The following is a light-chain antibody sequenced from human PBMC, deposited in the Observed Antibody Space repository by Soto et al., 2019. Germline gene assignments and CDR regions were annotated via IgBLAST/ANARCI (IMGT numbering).Light chain of an antibody. Sequence: EIVMTQSPATLSVSPGERATLSCRASQSVSSNLAWYQQKPGQAPRLLIYGASTRATGIPARFSGSGSGTDFTLTISSLQPEDFATYYCQHYKISTRYSFGQGTKVEIK. J-gene: IGKJ2*03. CDR3: QHYKISTRYS. CDR1: QSVSSN. CDR2: GAS. V-gene: IGKV3-15*01.